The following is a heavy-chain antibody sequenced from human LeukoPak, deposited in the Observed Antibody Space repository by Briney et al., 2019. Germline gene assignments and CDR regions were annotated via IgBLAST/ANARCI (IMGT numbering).Heavy chain of an antibody. Sequence: ETLSLTCSISGFSISSGYYWGWIRQPPGKGLEWVSSISSSTSYIYYADSVKGRFTISRDNAKNSLYLQMNSLRPEDTAVYYCARGPRGGYYFYYWFDPWGQGTLVTVSS. CDR1: GFSISSGYY. J-gene: IGHJ5*02. V-gene: IGHV3-21*01. CDR2: ISSSTSYI. D-gene: IGHD3-3*01. CDR3: ARGPRGGYYFYYWFDP.